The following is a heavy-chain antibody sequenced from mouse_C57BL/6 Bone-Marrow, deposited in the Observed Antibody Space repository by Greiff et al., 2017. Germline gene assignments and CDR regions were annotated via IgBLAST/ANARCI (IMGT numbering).Heavy chain of an antibody. CDR2: IYPRSGNT. D-gene: IGHD2-3*01. CDR1: GYTFTSYG. CDR3: FYDGYYHVYWYFDV. J-gene: IGHJ1*03. V-gene: IGHV1-81*01. Sequence: QVQLQQSGAELARPGASVKLSCKASGYTFTSYGISWVKQRTGQGLEWIGEIYPRSGNTYYNEKFKGKATLTADKSSSTAYMELRSLTSEDSAVYFCFYDGYYHVYWYFDVWGTGTTVTVSS.